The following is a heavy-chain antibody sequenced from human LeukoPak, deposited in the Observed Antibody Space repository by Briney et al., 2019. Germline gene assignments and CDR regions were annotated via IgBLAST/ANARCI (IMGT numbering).Heavy chain of an antibody. CDR1: GFTFSSYG. V-gene: IGHV3-23*01. CDR3: AKDLRAEGWFDP. CDR2: ISGSGGST. J-gene: IGHJ5*02. Sequence: PGGSLRLSCAASGFTFSSYGMSWVRQAPGKGLEWVSTISGSGGSTYYADSVKGRFTISRDNSKNTLYLQMNSLRAEDTAVYYCAKDLRAEGWFDPWGQGTLVTVSS.